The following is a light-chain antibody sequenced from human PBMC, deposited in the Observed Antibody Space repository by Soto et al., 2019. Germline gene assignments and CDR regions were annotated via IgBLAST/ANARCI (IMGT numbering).Light chain of an antibody. CDR2: DAS. CDR1: QDISNY. CDR3: QQYDNLQIT. Sequence: DIQMTQSPSSLSASVGDRVTITCQASQDISNYLNGYQQKPGKAPKLLIYDASNLETGVPSRFSGSGSGTDFTFTISSLQPEDIATYYCQQYDNLQITFGGGTKVESK. V-gene: IGKV1-33*01. J-gene: IGKJ4*01.